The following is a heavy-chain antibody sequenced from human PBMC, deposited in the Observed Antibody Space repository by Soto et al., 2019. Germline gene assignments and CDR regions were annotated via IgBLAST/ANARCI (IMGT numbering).Heavy chain of an antibody. CDR3: AKDTSPYSSGYDFDY. D-gene: IGHD6-19*01. Sequence: EVQLLESGGGLVQPGGSLRLSCAASGVTFSSYAMSWVRQAPGKGLEWVSAMSGSGGSTYYADSVKGRFTISRDNSKNTLYLQMNSLRAEDTAVYYCAKDTSPYSSGYDFDYWGQGTLVTVSS. V-gene: IGHV3-23*01. J-gene: IGHJ4*02. CDR2: MSGSGGST. CDR1: GVTFSSYA.